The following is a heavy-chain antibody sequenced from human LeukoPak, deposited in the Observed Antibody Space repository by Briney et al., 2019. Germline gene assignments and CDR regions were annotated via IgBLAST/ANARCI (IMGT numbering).Heavy chain of an antibody. Sequence: GGSLRLSCAASGFTFDDYGMSWVRQAPGKGLEWVSGINWNGGSTGYADSVKGRFTISRDNAKNSLYLQMNSLRAEDTALYYCARSQYYYDSSGYAAFDIWGQGTMVTVSS. D-gene: IGHD3-22*01. J-gene: IGHJ3*02. CDR3: ARSQYYYDSSGYAAFDI. V-gene: IGHV3-20*04. CDR2: INWNGGST. CDR1: GFTFDDYG.